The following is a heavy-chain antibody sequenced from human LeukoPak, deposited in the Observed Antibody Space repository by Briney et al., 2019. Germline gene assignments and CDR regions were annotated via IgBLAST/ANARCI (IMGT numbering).Heavy chain of an antibody. CDR3: ARGSYSSSWYNNWFDP. CDR2: IHHSGST. D-gene: IGHD6-13*01. J-gene: IGHJ5*02. Sequence: SETLSLTCAVYGGSFSGYYWRWIRQPPGKGLEWVGEIHHSGSTNYYPSLKSRVTISVDTSKNQFSLKLSSVTAADTAVYYCARGSYSSSWYNNWFDPWGQGTLVTVSS. V-gene: IGHV4-34*01. CDR1: GGSFSGYY.